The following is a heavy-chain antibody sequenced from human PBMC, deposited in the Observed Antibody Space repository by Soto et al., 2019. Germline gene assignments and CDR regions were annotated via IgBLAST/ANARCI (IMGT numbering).Heavy chain of an antibody. D-gene: IGHD2-15*01. CDR2: IIPIFGTA. J-gene: IGHJ1*01. Sequence: GASVKVSCKASGCTFSSYAISWVRQAPGQGLERMGGIIPIFGTANYAQKFQGRVTITADESTSTAYMELSSLRSEDTAVYYCAGCSGYKTEDEYFKHWGQGTLVNVSS. CDR3: AGCSGYKTEDEYFKH. CDR1: GCTFSSYA. V-gene: IGHV1-69*13.